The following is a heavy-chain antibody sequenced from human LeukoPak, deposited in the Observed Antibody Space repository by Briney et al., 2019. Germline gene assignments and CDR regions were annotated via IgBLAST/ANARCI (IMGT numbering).Heavy chain of an antibody. CDR2: IIPIFGTA. CDR3: EKGYYTYFDY. D-gene: IGHD3-3*01. Sequence: GASVKVSCKASGCTFSSYAISWVRQAPGQGLEWMGGIIPIFGTANYAQKFQGRVTITTHKYTSTICIELRSQRTDETAVYYREKGYYTYFDYWGQGTLVTVSS. V-gene: IGHV1-69*05. J-gene: IGHJ4*02. CDR1: GCTFSSYA.